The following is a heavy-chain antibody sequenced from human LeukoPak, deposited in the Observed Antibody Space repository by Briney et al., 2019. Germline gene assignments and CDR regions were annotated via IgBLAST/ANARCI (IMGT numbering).Heavy chain of an antibody. D-gene: IGHD2-2*01. CDR2: VSHDGSRK. CDR1: GFTFSTYG. J-gene: IGHJ4*02. CDR3: AKDSLGYCSSTSCLVPFDY. Sequence: GGSLRLSCAASGFTFSTYGINWVRQAPGKGLEWVAVVSHDGSRKYYADSVKGRFTISRDNSKNTLYLRLNSLRVEDTAVYYCAKDSLGYCSSTSCLVPFDYWGQGTLVTVSS. V-gene: IGHV3-30*18.